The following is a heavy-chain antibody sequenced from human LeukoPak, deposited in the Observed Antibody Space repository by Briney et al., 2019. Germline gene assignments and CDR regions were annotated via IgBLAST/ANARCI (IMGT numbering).Heavy chain of an antibody. Sequence: PGGSLRLSCATSGFIFGTYALSWVRQAPGKGLEWASSISGSGGSTYHADSVKGRFTISRDSSKNTLYLQMNSLRAEDTAIYYCARVIRAAPGKGYFDYWGQGTLVTVSS. CDR1: GFIFGTYA. D-gene: IGHD6-13*01. V-gene: IGHV3-23*01. CDR2: ISGSGGST. J-gene: IGHJ4*02. CDR3: ARVIRAAPGKGYFDY.